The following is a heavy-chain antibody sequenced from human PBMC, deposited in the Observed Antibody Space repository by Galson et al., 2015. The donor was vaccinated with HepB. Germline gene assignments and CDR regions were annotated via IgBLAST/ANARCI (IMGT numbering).Heavy chain of an antibody. V-gene: IGHV1-69*04. CDR1: GGTFSSYA. J-gene: IGHJ4*02. CDR3: ARKGEACSSTSCYGD. CDR2: IIPILGIA. Sequence: SVKVSCKASGGTFSSYAISWVRQAPGQGLEWMGRIIPILGIANYAQKFQGRVTITADKSTSTAYMELSSLRSEDTAVYYCARKGEACSSTSCYGDWGQGTLVTVSS. D-gene: IGHD2-2*01.